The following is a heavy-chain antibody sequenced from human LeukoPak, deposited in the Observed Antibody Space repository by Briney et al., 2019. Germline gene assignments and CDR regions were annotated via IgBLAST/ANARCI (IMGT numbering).Heavy chain of an antibody. Sequence: PSETLSLTCTVSGGSISSGSYYWSWIRPPAGKGLEWIGRIYTSGSTNYNPSLKSRVTISVDTSKNQFSLKLSSVTAADTAVYCCARASKGGYYMDVWGKGTTVTVSS. CDR2: IYTSGST. J-gene: IGHJ6*03. CDR1: GGSISSGSYY. CDR3: ARASKGGYYMDV. V-gene: IGHV4-61*02. D-gene: IGHD4-11*01.